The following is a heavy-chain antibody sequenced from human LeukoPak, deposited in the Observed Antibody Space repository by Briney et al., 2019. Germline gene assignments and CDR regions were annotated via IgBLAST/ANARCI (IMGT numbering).Heavy chain of an antibody. J-gene: IGHJ4*02. CDR3: AISRLAAAGPFDY. CDR1: GFTFIDYD. Sequence: GGSLRLSCAASGFTFIDYDMHWVRQVIGKGLECVSAIGIRGDTHYSGSVKGRFTISRENAESSLYLQMNSLRAEDTAVYYCAISRLAAAGPFDYWGQGTLVTVSS. CDR2: IGIRGDT. D-gene: IGHD6-13*01. V-gene: IGHV3-13*01.